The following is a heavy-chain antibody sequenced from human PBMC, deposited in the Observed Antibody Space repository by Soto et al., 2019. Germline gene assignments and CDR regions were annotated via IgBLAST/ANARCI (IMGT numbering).Heavy chain of an antibody. D-gene: IGHD6-19*01. V-gene: IGHV4-38-2*01. CDR1: GYSISSGYY. CDR2: IYHSGNT. Sequence: PSETLSLTCAVSGYSISSGYYCGWIRQPPGKGLEWIGSIYHSGNTHYNPSLKSRVTISVDTSKNHFSLKLSSVTAADTAVYYCARARIVVAGTIVDYWGQGTLVTVSS. J-gene: IGHJ4*02. CDR3: ARARIVVAGTIVDY.